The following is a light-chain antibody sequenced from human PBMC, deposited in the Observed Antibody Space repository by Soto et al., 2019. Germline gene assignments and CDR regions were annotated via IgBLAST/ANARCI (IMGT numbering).Light chain of an antibody. CDR1: QGITNY. CDR2: GAS. CDR3: QQNDSVFT. J-gene: IGKJ5*01. V-gene: IGKV1-33*01. Sequence: DIQMTQSPSSLSASAGDRVTITCRASQGITNYLNWYQQKPGKAPKLLIYGASNLETGVPSRFSGSGSGTDFTFTISSLQAEDIATYFCQQNDSVFTFGQGTRLEIK.